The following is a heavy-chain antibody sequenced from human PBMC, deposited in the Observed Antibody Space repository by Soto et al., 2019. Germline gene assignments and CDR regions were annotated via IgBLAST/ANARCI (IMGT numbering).Heavy chain of an antibody. J-gene: IGHJ6*02. CDR1: GFTFSSYS. Sequence: GESMRLSCAASGFTFSSYSMNWVRQAPGKGLVWVSYISSSSTIYYADSVKGRFTISRENAKNSLYRQMSSLRDEDTAVYYCARDKITATRHYYCGMDVWGQGTTVTVSS. V-gene: IGHV3-48*02. CDR3: ARDKITATRHYYCGMDV. CDR2: ISSSSTI.